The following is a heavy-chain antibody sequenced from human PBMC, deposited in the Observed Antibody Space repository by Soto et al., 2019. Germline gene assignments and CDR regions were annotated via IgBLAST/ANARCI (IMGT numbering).Heavy chain of an antibody. CDR3: ARGVVVVTAPGAAFDI. CDR2: IIPIFGTA. Sequence: SVKVSCKASGGTFSSYAISWVRQAPGQGLEWMGGIIPIFGTANYAQKFQGRVTITADESTSTAYMELSSLRSEDTAVYYCARGVVVVTAPGAAFDIWGQGTMVTVS. D-gene: IGHD2-21*02. V-gene: IGHV1-69*13. CDR1: GGTFSSYA. J-gene: IGHJ3*02.